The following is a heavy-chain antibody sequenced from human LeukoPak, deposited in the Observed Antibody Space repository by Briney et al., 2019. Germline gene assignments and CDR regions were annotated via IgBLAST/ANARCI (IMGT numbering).Heavy chain of an antibody. CDR2: INSDGGST. CDR1: GFTFSSYW. Sequence: PGGSLRLSCTASGFTFSSYWMHWVRQAPGKGLVLASRINSDGGSTSYADSVKGRFTISRDNAKNTLYLQMNSLRAEDTAVYYCARRIQGMAPYYFDYWGQGTLVTVSS. CDR3: ARRIQGMAPYYFDY. V-gene: IGHV3-74*01. J-gene: IGHJ4*02. D-gene: IGHD5-24*01.